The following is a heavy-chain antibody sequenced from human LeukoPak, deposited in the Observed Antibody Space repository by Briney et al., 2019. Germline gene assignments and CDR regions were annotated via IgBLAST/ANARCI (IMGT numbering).Heavy chain of an antibody. CDR3: ARDQGGSYSEYFDY. Sequence: GGSLRLSCAASGFTFSSYGVHWVRQAPGKGLEWVAVIWYDGSNKYYADSVKGRFTISRDNSKNTLYLQMNSLRAEDTAVYYCARDQGGSYSEYFDYWGQGTLVTVSS. J-gene: IGHJ4*02. V-gene: IGHV3-33*01. CDR1: GFTFSSYG. D-gene: IGHD1-26*01. CDR2: IWYDGSNK.